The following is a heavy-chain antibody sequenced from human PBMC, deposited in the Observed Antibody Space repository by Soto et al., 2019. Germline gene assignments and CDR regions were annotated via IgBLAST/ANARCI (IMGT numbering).Heavy chain of an antibody. Sequence: GGSLRLSCAASGFTFSSYAMSWVRQAPGKGLEWVSAISGSGGSTYYADSVKGRFTISRDNSKNTLYLQMNSLRAEDTAVYYCAKDRKSDDILTGFDYWGQGTLVTVSS. CDR3: AKDRKSDDILTGFDY. V-gene: IGHV3-23*01. CDR2: ISGSGGST. D-gene: IGHD3-9*01. J-gene: IGHJ4*02. CDR1: GFTFSSYA.